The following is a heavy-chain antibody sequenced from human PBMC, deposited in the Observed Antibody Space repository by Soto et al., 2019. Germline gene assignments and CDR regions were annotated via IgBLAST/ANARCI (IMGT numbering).Heavy chain of an antibody. J-gene: IGHJ3*02. CDR1: GGSISSYY. V-gene: IGHV4-59*01. Sequence: QVQLQESGPGLVKPSETLSLTCTVSGGSISSYYWSWIRQPPGKGLEWIGYIYYSGSTNYNPSLTRRLNISLNTSKSQFSLKLSSVTGADTAVYYCASAQSSSLLAGGAFDIWGQGTMVTVSS. CDR3: ASAQSSSLLAGGAFDI. D-gene: IGHD6-13*01. CDR2: IYYSGST.